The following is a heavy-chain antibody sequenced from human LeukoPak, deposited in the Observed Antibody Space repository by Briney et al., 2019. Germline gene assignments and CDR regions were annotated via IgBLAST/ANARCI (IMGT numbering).Heavy chain of an antibody. D-gene: IGHD3-16*02. Sequence: SETLSLTCTVSGGSISSYYWSWIRQPPGKGVEWIGYIYYSGSTNYNPSLKSRVTISVDTSKNQFSLKLSSVTAADTAVYYCARDSAVIYDAFDIWGQGTMVTVSS. J-gene: IGHJ3*02. CDR1: GGSISSYY. CDR2: IYYSGST. V-gene: IGHV4-59*01. CDR3: ARDSAVIYDAFDI.